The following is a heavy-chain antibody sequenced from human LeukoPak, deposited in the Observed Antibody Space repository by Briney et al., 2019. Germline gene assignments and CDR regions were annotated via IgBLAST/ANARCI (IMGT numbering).Heavy chain of an antibody. CDR3: ARGGYSYFDY. V-gene: IGHV4-34*01. Sequence: SETLSLTCAVYGGSFSGYYWSWIRQPPGKGLEWIGEINHSGSTNYNPSLKRRVTISVDTSKNQFSLKLSSVTAADTAVYYYARGGYSYFDYWGQGTLVTVSS. CDR2: INHSGST. J-gene: IGHJ4*02. D-gene: IGHD2-15*01. CDR1: GGSFSGYY.